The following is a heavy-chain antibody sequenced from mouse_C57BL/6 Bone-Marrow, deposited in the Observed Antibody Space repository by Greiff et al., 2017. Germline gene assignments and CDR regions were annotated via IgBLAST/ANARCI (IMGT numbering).Heavy chain of an antibody. Sequence: VKLQESGAELVRPGASVTLSCKASGYTFTDYEMHWVKQTTVHGLGWIGAIDPETGGTAYNQKFKGKAKLTADKSSSTAYMELRSLTSEDSAVYYCTREGVLYYSNYGAMDYWGQGTSVTVAS. D-gene: IGHD2-5*01. V-gene: IGHV1-15*01. CDR2: IDPETGGT. J-gene: IGHJ4*01. CDR1: GYTFTDYE. CDR3: TREGVLYYSNYGAMDY.